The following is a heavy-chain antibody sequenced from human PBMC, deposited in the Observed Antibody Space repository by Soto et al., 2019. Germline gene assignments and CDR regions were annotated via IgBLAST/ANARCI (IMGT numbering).Heavy chain of an antibody. D-gene: IGHD3-10*01. CDR3: ARDSLLLDV. J-gene: IGHJ6*02. Sequence: GGSLRLSCAPSGFPFSSYQMNCVRQAPGKGLEWVSYISSSGSTIYYADSVKGRFTISRDNAKNSLYLQMNSLRAEDTAVYYCARDSLLLDVWGQGTTVTVSS. CDR2: ISSSGSTI. V-gene: IGHV3-48*03. CDR1: GFPFSSYQ.